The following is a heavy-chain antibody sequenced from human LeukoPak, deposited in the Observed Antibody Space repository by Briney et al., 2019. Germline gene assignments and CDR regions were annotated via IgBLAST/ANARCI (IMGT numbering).Heavy chain of an antibody. CDR1: GFIFSSYG. CDR2: IRSDGSKT. CDR3: AKRYCSSASCRSGMDV. J-gene: IGHJ6*02. Sequence: GGSLTLSCAASGFIFSSYGMHWVRQAPGKGLEWVALIRSDGSKTYYADSVEGRFTISRDNSQNTLYLQMYSLGADDTAVYYCAKRYCSSASCRSGMDVWGQGATVTVSS. D-gene: IGHD2-2*01. V-gene: IGHV3-30*02.